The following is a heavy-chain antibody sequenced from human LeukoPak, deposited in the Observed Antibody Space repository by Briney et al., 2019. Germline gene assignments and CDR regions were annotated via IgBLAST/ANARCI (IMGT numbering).Heavy chain of an antibody. CDR3: ARTPRAPRFDY. CDR1: GGSFSGYY. J-gene: IGHJ4*02. V-gene: IGHV4-34*01. Sequence: SETLSLTCAVYGGSFSGYYWSWIRQPPGKGLEWIGEINHSGSTNYNPPLKSRVTISVDTSKNQFSLKLSSVTAADTAVYYCARTPRAPRFDYWGQGTLVTVSS. CDR2: INHSGST.